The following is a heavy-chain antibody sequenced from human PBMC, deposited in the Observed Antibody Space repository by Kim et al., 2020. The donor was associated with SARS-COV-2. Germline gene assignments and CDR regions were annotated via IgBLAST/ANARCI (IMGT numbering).Heavy chain of an antibody. CDR3: AREPYSGSLVDY. Sequence: ASVKVSCKASGYTFTGYYMHWVRQAPGQGLEWMGWINPNSGGTNYAQKFQGRVTMTRDTSISTAYMELSRLRSDDTAVYYCAREPYSGSLVDYWGQGTLVTVSS. CDR1: GYTFTGYY. D-gene: IGHD1-26*01. J-gene: IGHJ4*02. CDR2: INPNSGGT. V-gene: IGHV1-2*02.